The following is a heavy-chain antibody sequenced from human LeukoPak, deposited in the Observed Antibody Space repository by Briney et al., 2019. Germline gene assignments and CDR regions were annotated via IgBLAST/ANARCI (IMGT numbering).Heavy chain of an antibody. V-gene: IGHV1-2*02. CDR2: INPNSGGT. CDR1: GGTFSNYA. D-gene: IGHD5-18*01. J-gene: IGHJ6*03. CDR3: ARGPRYSYDRYYYYYMDV. Sequence: ASVKVSCKASGGTFSNYAISWVRQAPGQGLEWMGWINPNSGGTNYAQKFQGRVTMTRDTSISTAYVELSRLRSDDTAVYYCARGPRYSYDRYYYYYMDVWGKGTTVTVSS.